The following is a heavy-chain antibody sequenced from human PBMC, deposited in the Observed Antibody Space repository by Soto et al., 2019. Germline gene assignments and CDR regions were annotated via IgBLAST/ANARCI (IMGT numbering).Heavy chain of an antibody. CDR2: IIPIFGTA. CDR3: ARSEWLVPNYYYGMDV. D-gene: IGHD6-19*01. CDR1: GGTFSSYA. J-gene: IGHJ6*02. Sequence: QVQLVQSGAEVKKPGSSVKVPCKASGGTFSSYAISWVRQAPGQGLEWMGGIIPIFGTANYAQKFQGRVTITADESTSTAYMELSRLRSEDTAVYYCARSEWLVPNYYYGMDVWGQGTTVSVSS. V-gene: IGHV1-69*01.